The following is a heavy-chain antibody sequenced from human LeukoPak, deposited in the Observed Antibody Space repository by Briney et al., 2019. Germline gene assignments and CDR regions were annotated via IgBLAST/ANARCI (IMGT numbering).Heavy chain of an antibody. V-gene: IGHV4-61*01. J-gene: IGHJ4*02. CDR2: IYYSGST. Sequence: SETLSLTCSVSGGSISSGSYYWSWIRQPPGKGLEWIGYIYYSGSTNYNPSLKSRVTISGDTSKNQFSLKLSSVTAADTAVYYCATEASLGELSLGLVDWGQGTLVTVSS. D-gene: IGHD3-16*02. CDR3: ATEASLGELSLGLVD. CDR1: GGSISSGSYY.